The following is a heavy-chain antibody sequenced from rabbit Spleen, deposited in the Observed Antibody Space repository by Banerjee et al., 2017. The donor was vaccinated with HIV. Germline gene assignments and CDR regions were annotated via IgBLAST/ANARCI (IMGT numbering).Heavy chain of an antibody. D-gene: IGHD4-1*01. J-gene: IGHJ3*01. CDR2: IYAAKGST. CDR3: ARAIVPWLGLTRLDL. CDR1: GIDFTNYY. Sequence: QEQLTETGGGLVQPGGSLTLSCKASGIDFTNYYITWVRQAPGKGLEWIGIIYAAKGSTDYASWVNGRFTISSDTAQSTVDLKMTSLTAADTATYFCARAIVPWLGLTRLDLWGQGTLVTVS. V-gene: IGHV1S43*01.